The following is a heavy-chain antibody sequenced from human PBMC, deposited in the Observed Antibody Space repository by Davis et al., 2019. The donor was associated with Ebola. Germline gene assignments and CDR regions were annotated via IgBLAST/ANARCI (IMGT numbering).Heavy chain of an antibody. V-gene: IGHV4-59*11. D-gene: IGHD3-16*01. CDR3: ARFGHGAY. Sequence: PSETLSLTCTVSDDSISGHYWNWFRQPPGKGLEWIGFISGSGRTSYNLSLTSRITISADTSKNQFSLNLSSVTAADTAVYFCARFGHGAYWGQGTLVTVSS. J-gene: IGHJ4*02. CDR1: DDSISGHY. CDR2: ISGSGRT.